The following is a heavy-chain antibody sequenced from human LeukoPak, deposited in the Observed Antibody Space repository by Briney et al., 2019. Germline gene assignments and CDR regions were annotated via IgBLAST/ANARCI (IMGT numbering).Heavy chain of an antibody. J-gene: IGHJ4*02. D-gene: IGHD2-2*01. CDR2: INPNSGGT. Sequence: ASVKVSCKASGYTFTGYYMHWVRQAPGQGLEWMGWINPNSGGTNYAQKFQGRVTMTRDTSISTAYMELSRLRSDDTAVYYCAQHCSSTSCYQDYWGQGTLVTVSS. CDR3: AQHCSSTSCYQDY. CDR1: GYTFTGYY. V-gene: IGHV1-2*02.